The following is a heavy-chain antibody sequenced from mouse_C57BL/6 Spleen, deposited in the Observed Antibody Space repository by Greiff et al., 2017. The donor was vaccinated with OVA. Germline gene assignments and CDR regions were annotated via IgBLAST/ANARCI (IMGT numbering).Heavy chain of an antibody. CDR3: ARYYSYYFDD. Sequence: EVKLVESGGGLVQPGGSLSLSCAASGFTFTDYYMSWVRQPPGKALEWLGFIRNKANGYTTEYSASVKGRFTISRDNSQSILYLQMNAQRAEDSATYYCARYYSYYFDDWGQGTTLTVSS. J-gene: IGHJ2*01. CDR2: IRNKANGYTT. CDR1: GFTFTDYY. V-gene: IGHV7-3*01.